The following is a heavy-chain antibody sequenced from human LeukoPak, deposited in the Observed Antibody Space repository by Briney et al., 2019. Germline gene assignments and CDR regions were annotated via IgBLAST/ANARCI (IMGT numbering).Heavy chain of an antibody. CDR3: AREVRSGRYDFWSGYYNWRYFDY. CDR2: IYSGGST. D-gene: IGHD3-3*01. J-gene: IGHJ4*02. Sequence: PGGSLRLSCAASGFTVSSNYMSWVRQAPGKGLEWVSVIYSGGSTYYADSVKGRFTISRDNSKNTLYLQMNSLRAEDTAVYYCAREVRSGRYDFWSGYYNWRYFDYWGQGTLVTVSS. V-gene: IGHV3-53*01. CDR1: GFTVSSNY.